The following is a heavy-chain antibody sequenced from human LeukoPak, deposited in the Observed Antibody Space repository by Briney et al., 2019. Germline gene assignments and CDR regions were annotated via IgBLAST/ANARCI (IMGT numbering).Heavy chain of an antibody. Sequence: GGSLRLSCAASGFTFSSYSMNWVRQAPGKGLEWVSSSSSSYIYYADSVKGRFTISGDNAKNSLYLQMNSLRAEDTAVYYCARGYSGYANFDYWGQGTLVTVSS. V-gene: IGHV3-21*01. D-gene: IGHD5-12*01. J-gene: IGHJ4*02. CDR2: SSSSYI. CDR1: GFTFSSYS. CDR3: ARGYSGYANFDY.